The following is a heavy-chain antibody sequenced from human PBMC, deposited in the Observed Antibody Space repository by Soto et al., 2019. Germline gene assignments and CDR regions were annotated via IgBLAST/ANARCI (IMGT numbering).Heavy chain of an antibody. CDR2: IWYDGSNK. Sequence: QVQLVESGGGVVQPGRSLRLSCAASGFTFSSYGMHWVRQAPGKGLEWVAVIWYDGSNKYYADSVKGRFTISRDNSKTTLYLQMNSLRAEDTAVYYCARDHCSSTSCYGDFDYWGQGTLVTVSS. V-gene: IGHV3-33*01. CDR1: GFTFSSYG. CDR3: ARDHCSSTSCYGDFDY. D-gene: IGHD2-2*01. J-gene: IGHJ4*02.